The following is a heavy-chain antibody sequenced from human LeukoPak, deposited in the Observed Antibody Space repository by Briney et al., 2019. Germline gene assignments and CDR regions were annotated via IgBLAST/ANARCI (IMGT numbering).Heavy chain of an antibody. CDR2: INGDGSAT. J-gene: IGHJ4*02. CDR1: GFTFRRHW. Sequence: GGSLRLSCAASGFTFRRHWMHWVRQAPGKGLVWVSRINGDGSATYYADSVKGRFSISRDNPKNTLYLHMHSLRADDTAVYYCAREEEMATNTDYWGQGTLVTVS. V-gene: IGHV3-74*01. CDR3: AREEEMATNTDY. D-gene: IGHD5-24*01.